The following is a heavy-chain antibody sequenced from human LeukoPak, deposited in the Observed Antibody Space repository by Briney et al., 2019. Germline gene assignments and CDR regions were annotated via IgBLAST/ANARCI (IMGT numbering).Heavy chain of an antibody. CDR1: GGSISSSSYY. Sequence: SETLSLTCTVSGGSISSSSYYWSWIRQPPGKGLEWVGYIYYSGSTNYNPSLKSRVTISVDTSKNQFSLKLSSVTAADTAVYYCASLEYYYDSTQYFQHWGQGTLVTVSS. CDR3: ASLEYYYDSTQYFQH. D-gene: IGHD3-22*01. V-gene: IGHV4-61*01. J-gene: IGHJ1*01. CDR2: IYYSGST.